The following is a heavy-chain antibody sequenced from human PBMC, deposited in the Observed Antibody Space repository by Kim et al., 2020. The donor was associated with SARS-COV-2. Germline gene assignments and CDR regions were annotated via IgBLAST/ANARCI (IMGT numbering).Heavy chain of an antibody. CDR1: GGSFSGYY. J-gene: IGHJ6*02. CDR3: ARIIVGATLPNYYYYGMDV. D-gene: IGHD1-26*01. V-gene: IGHV4-34*01. Sequence: SETLSLTCAVYGGSFSGYYWSWIRQPPGKGLEWIGEFNHSGSTNYNPSLKSRVTISVDTSKNQFSLKLSSVTAADTAVYYCARIIVGATLPNYYYYGMDVWGQGTTVTVSS. CDR2: FNHSGST.